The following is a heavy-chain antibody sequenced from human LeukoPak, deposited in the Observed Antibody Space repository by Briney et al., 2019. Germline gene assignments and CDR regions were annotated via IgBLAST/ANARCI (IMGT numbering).Heavy chain of an antibody. V-gene: IGHV4-59*08. J-gene: IGHJ6*02. CDR1: GGSISSYY. Sequence: SETLSLTCTVSGGSISSYYWSWIRQPPGKGLEWIGYIYYSGSTNYNPSLKSRVTISVDTSKNQFPLKLSSVTAADTAVYYCARLGMGQLVRHYYYGMDVWGQGTTVTVSS. D-gene: IGHD6-13*01. CDR2: IYYSGST. CDR3: ARLGMGQLVRHYYYGMDV.